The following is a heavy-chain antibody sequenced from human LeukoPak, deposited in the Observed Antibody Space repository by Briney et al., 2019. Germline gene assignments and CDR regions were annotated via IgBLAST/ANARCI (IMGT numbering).Heavy chain of an antibody. CDR1: GGSISSSSYY. V-gene: IGHV4-39*01. J-gene: IGHJ5*02. D-gene: IGHD3-10*01. CDR3: ANPAAIGAGSYYKS. CDR2: IYYSGST. Sequence: PSETLSLTCTVSGGSISSSSYYWGWIRPPPGKGLEWIGSIYYSGSTYYNPSLKSRVTISVDTSTNQFSLKLSSVTAADTAVYYFANPAAIGAGSYYKSWGQGTLVTVSS.